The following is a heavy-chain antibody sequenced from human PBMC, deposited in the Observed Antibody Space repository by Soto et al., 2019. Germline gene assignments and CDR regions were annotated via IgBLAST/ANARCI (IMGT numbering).Heavy chain of an antibody. CDR3: ARSAGDDYGLEYYYYYYYMDV. Sequence: ASVKVSCKASGYTFTSYDINWVRQATGQGLEWMGWMNPNSGNTGYAQKFQGRVTMTRNTSISTAYMELSSLRSEDTAVYYCARSAGDDYGLEYYYYYYYMDVWGKGTTVSGSS. J-gene: IGHJ6*03. CDR1: GYTFTSYD. V-gene: IGHV1-8*01. CDR2: MNPNSGNT. D-gene: IGHD4-17*01.